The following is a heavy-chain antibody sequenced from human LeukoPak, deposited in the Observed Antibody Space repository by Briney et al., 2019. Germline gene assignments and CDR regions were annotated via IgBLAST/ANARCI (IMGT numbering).Heavy chain of an antibody. CDR1: GGSISSYY. V-gene: IGHV4-4*07. D-gene: IGHD6-6*01. CDR2: IYTSGST. Sequence: PSETLSLTCTVSGGSISSYYWSWIRQPAGKGLEWIGRIYTSGSTNYSPSLKSRVTMSVDTSKNQFSLKLSSVTAADTAVYYCARDGRSSNRGYNWFDPWGQGTLVTVSS. CDR3: ARDGRSSNRGYNWFDP. J-gene: IGHJ5*02.